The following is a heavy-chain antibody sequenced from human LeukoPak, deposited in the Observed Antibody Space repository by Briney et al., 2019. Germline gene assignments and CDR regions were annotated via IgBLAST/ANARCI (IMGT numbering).Heavy chain of an antibody. V-gene: IGHV3-48*02. Sequence: GGSLRLSCAASGFTFSRYSMNWVRQAPGKGLEWVSYISSSSSTIYYADSVKGRFTISRDNAKNSLYLQMNSLRDEDTAVYYCAGGQWLVLGDAFDIWGQGTMVTVSS. CDR1: GFTFSRYS. CDR2: ISSSSSTI. CDR3: AGGQWLVLGDAFDI. J-gene: IGHJ3*02. D-gene: IGHD6-19*01.